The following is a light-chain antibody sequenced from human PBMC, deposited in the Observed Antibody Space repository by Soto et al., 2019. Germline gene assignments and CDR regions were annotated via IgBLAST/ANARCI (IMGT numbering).Light chain of an antibody. CDR1: QSVSNY. CDR3: QQYNSWPRT. J-gene: IGKJ3*01. Sequence: ETVLVESPATLCCRSWPNHTMSCRASQSVSNYLAWYQQKPGQAPRLLIYDASNRATGIPARFSGSGSGTDFTLTLRSLEPEDFAVYYCQQYNSWPRTFGPGTKVDIK. CDR2: DAS. V-gene: IGKV3-11*01.